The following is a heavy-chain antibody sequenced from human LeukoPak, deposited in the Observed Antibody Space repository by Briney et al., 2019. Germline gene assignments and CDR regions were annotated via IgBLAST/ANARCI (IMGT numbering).Heavy chain of an antibody. Sequence: ASVTVSFTSSVYTVTSYGISWVRQAPGQGLEWMGWISAYNGNTNYAQKLQGRVTMTTDTSTSTAYMELRSLRSDDTAVYYCARGPYCSGGTCYSQYFDYWGQGTLVTVSS. J-gene: IGHJ4*02. V-gene: IGHV1-18*01. CDR1: VYTVTSYG. CDR3: ARGPYCSGGTCYSQYFDY. D-gene: IGHD2-15*01. CDR2: ISAYNGNT.